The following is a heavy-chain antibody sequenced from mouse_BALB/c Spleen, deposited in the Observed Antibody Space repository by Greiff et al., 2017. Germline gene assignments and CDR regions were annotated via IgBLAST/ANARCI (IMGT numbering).Heavy chain of an antibody. CDR3: ASLRELGLRGDFDY. CDR1: GYTFTSYW. D-gene: IGHD3-1*01. CDR2: INPSNGRT. V-gene: IGHV1S81*02. J-gene: IGHJ2*01. Sequence: QVQLQQPGAELVKPGASVKLSCEASGYTFTSYWMHWVKQRPGQGLEWIGEINPSNGRTNYNEKFKSKATLTVDKSSSTAYMQLSSLTSEDSAVYYCASLRELGLRGDFDYWGQGTTLTVST.